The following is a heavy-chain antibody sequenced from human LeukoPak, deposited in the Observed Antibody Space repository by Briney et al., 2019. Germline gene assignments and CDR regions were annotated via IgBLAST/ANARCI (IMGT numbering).Heavy chain of an antibody. V-gene: IGHV1-18*01. J-gene: IGHJ4*02. CDR2: ISAYNGNT. CDR3: ARVALAEGDY. CDR1: GYTFTNYG. Sequence: GASVKVSCKASGYTFTNYGISWVRQAPGQGPEWMGWISAYNGNTNYAQKFEDRVTMTTDTSTNTAYMELRSLRSDDTAVYYCARVALAEGDYWGQGTLVTVSS.